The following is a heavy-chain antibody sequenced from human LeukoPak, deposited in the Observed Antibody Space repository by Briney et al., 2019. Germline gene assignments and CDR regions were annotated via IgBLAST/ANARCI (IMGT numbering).Heavy chain of an antibody. CDR3: ARVPTVTFFDY. V-gene: IGHV4-39*01. CDR2: IYYSAST. D-gene: IGHD4-17*01. Sequence: SETLSLTCTVSGGSISSSSYYWGWIRQPPGKGLEWIGSIYYSASTYYNPSLKSRVTISVDTSKNQFSLKLSSVTAADTAVYYCARVPTVTFFDYWGQGTLVTVSS. CDR1: GGSISSSSYY. J-gene: IGHJ4*02.